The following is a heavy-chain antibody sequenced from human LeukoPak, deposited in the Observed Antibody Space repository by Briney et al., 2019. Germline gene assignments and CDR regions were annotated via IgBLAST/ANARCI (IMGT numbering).Heavy chain of an antibody. J-gene: IGHJ6*02. CDR1: GFTFSNAW. Sequence: SGGSLRLSCVASGFTFSNAWMSWVRQAPGKGLEWVGRIKSKTDGGTTDYTAPVKGRFTISRDDSKNTLYLQMNSLKTEDTAVYYCTTGPFDYYGSASYLANGMDVWGQGTTVTVSS. D-gene: IGHD3-10*01. CDR2: IKSKTDGGTT. V-gene: IGHV3-15*01. CDR3: TTGPFDYYGSASYLANGMDV.